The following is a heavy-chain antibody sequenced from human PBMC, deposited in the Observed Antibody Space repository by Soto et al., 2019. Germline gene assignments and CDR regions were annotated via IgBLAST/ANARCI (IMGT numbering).Heavy chain of an antibody. D-gene: IGHD2-21*01. J-gene: IGHJ1*01. CDR2: INTSGGNS. CDR1: GFIFTDWF. V-gene: IGHV1-46*01. CDR3: AKEGAIPGEVDA. Sequence: HLAQSGPEGKRPGASVKISCKASGFIFTDWFMHWVRQAPGQGPEWMGIINTSGGNSIHSQKFQDRVTMTRDTSTSTLYVELSSLTSADTAVYYCAKEGAIPGEVDAWGQGPLVTVSS.